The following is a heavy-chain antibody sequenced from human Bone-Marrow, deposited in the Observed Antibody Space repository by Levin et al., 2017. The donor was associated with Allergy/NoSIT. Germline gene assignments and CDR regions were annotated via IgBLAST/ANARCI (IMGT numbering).Heavy chain of an antibody. CDR2: INPHSGAT. V-gene: IGHV1-2*02. Sequence: GESLKISCKASGYVFTGYYIHWVRQAPGQGLEWMGWINPHSGATTYAQKFRDRVTMTRDTSITTAYMDLSSLRSDATAVFYCARTVAYSFAYGIDYWGQGTLVSVSS. J-gene: IGHJ4*02. CDR1: GYVFTGYY. D-gene: IGHD5-18*01. CDR3: ARTVAYSFAYGIDY.